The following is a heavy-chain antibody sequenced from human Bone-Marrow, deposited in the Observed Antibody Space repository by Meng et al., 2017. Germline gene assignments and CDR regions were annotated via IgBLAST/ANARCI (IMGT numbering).Heavy chain of an antibody. CDR3: ADGRNYHSGSHP. D-gene: IGHD3-16*01. CDR1: GFTFSGYA. J-gene: IGHJ5*02. V-gene: IGHV3-30*04. Sequence: GESLKISCAASGFTFSGYAMHWVRQAPGKGLEWVTLMSYDGSNKYYANSVKGRFTVSRDNSKNALYLQMNSLRAEDTAVYFCADGRNYHSGSHPWGQGTLVTVSS. CDR2: MSYDGSNK.